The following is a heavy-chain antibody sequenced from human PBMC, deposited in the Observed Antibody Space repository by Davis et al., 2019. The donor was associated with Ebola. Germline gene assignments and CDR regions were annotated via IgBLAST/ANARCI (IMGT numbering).Heavy chain of an antibody. J-gene: IGHJ5*02. V-gene: IGHV1-18*01. CDR1: GYTFTSYG. CDR2: ISAYNGNT. D-gene: IGHD3-22*01. CDR3: ARVISMIVVGWFDP. Sequence: SVNVSCKASGYTFTSYGISWVRQAPGQGLEWMGWISAYNGNTNYAQKLQGRVTMTTDTSTSTAYMELRSLRSDDTAVYYCARVISMIVVGWFDPWGQGTLVTVSS.